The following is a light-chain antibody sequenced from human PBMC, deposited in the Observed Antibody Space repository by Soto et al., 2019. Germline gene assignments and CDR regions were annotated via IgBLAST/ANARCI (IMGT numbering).Light chain of an antibody. J-gene: IGLJ3*02. CDR2: EVS. Sequence: QSALTQPASVSGSPGQSITISCTGTSSDFGSYNLVSWYQQHPGKAPKLMIYEVSKRPSGVSNRFSGSKSGNTASLTISGLQAEYEADYYGCSHAGSSTPWVFGGGTKLTVL. V-gene: IGLV2-23*02. CDR3: CSHAGSSTPWV. CDR1: SSDFGSYNL.